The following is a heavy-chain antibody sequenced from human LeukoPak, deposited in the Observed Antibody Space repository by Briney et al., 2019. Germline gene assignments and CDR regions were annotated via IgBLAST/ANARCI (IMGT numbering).Heavy chain of an antibody. J-gene: IGHJ6*03. Sequence: PGGSLRLSCAASGFTFSNYNMNWVRQAPGKGLEWVSSISSSSSYIYYADSVKGRFTISRDNAKNSLYLQMNSLRAEDTAVYYCARDPAGSGPYYYYYYMDVWGKGTTVTVSS. CDR2: ISSSSSYI. CDR1: GFTFSNYN. CDR3: ARDPAGSGPYYYYYYMDV. V-gene: IGHV3-21*01. D-gene: IGHD3-10*01.